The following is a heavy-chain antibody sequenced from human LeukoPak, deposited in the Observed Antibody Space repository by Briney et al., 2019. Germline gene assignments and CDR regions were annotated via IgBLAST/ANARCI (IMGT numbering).Heavy chain of an antibody. D-gene: IGHD1-1*01. CDR2: TRFDDSYK. CDR1: GFTFSSYW. V-gene: IGHV3-30*02. Sequence: TGGSLRLSCAASGFTFSSYWMSWVRQAPGKGPEWVAFTRFDDSYKAYGDSVKGRFTISRDNSKNTLYLQMDSLRSDDTAVYYCAKSSAGITWFDPWGQGTLVTVSS. J-gene: IGHJ5*02. CDR3: AKSSAGITWFDP.